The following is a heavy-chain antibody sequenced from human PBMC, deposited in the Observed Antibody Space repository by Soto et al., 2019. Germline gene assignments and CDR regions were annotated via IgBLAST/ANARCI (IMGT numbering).Heavy chain of an antibody. J-gene: IGHJ6*02. CDR2: ISYDGSNK. CDR1: GFTFSSYG. D-gene: IGHD6-13*01. CDR3: AKGVAAAYYYGMDV. Sequence: GGSLRLSCAASGFTFSSYGMHWVRQAPGKGLEWVAVISYDGSNKYYADSVKGRFTISRDNSKNTLYLQMNSLRAEDTAVYYCAKGVAAAYYYGMDVWGQGTTVTAP. V-gene: IGHV3-30*18.